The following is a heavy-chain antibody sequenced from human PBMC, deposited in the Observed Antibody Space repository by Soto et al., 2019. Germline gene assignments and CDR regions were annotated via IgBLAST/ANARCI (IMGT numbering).Heavy chain of an antibody. CDR1: GGSISSYY. D-gene: IGHD6-13*01. CDR2: IYTSGST. V-gene: IGHV4-4*07. CDR3: ARDSSSWYGGGASAHGMDV. Sequence: SETLSLTCTVSGGSISSYYWSWIRQPAGKGLEWIGRIYTSGSTNYNPSLKSRVAMPVDTSKNQFSLKLSSVTAADTAVYYCARDSSSWYGGGASAHGMDVWGQGTTVTVSS. J-gene: IGHJ6*02.